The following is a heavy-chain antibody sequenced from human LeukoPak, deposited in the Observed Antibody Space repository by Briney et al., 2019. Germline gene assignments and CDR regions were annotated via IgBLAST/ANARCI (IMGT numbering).Heavy chain of an antibody. CDR2: IPYDGTNK. CDR3: ARHPYDSRGYVT. V-gene: IGHV3-30-3*01. CDR1: GFTFSSYA. Sequence: GGSLRLSCAASGFTFSSYAMSWVRQAPGKGLEWVAFIPYDGTNKHYADSVKGRFTISRDNSKNTLYLQMNSLRAEDTAVYYCARHPYDSRGYVTWGQGILVTVSS. J-gene: IGHJ5*02. D-gene: IGHD3-22*01.